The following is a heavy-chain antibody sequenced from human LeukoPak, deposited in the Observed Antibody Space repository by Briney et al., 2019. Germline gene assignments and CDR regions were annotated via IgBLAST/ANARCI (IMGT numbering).Heavy chain of an antibody. D-gene: IGHD2-8*01. V-gene: IGHV4-34*01. J-gene: IGHJ6*02. Sequence: SETLSLTCAVYGGSFSGYYWSWLRQPPGKGLEWIGEINHSGSTNYNPSLKSRVTISVDTSKNQFSLKLSSVTAADTAVYYCARFRVPEYCTNGVCRTYYYYYYYGMDVWGQGTTVTVSS. CDR2: INHSGST. CDR1: GGSFSGYY. CDR3: ARFRVPEYCTNGVCRTYYYYYYYGMDV.